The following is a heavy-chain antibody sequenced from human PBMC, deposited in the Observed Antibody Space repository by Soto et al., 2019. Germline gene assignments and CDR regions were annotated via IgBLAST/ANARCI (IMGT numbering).Heavy chain of an antibody. CDR1: GYTFTSYG. Sequence: QVQLVQSGSEVKKPGASVKVSCKASGYTFTSYGINWVRQAPGQGLEWMGWISAYNGNTVYAQKLQGRVTMTTDTSTSTAYMELRSLRSDDTAVHYCARGNSDSSGSYPTSFDYWGQGTLVTVSS. D-gene: IGHD3-22*01. J-gene: IGHJ4*02. V-gene: IGHV1-18*04. CDR3: ARGNSDSSGSYPTSFDY. CDR2: ISAYNGNT.